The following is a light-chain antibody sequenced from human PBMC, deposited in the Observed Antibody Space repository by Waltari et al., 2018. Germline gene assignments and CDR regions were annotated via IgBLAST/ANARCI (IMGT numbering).Light chain of an antibody. CDR1: TSNTGHNF. CDR2: RDS. J-gene: IGLJ2*01. CDR3: ASWDDILIGRL. Sequence: QSVLTQPPSASAAPGQRVNISCSASTSNTGHNFAYWYQQLPGTAPTLVIHRDSQRPSGIPDRFSGSKSGTSASLAISGLRSEDEADYYCASWDDILIGRLFGGGTKLTVL. V-gene: IGLV1-47*01.